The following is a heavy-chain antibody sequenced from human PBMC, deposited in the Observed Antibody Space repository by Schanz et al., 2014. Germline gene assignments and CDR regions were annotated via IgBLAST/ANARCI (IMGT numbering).Heavy chain of an antibody. V-gene: IGHV3-30-3*02. J-gene: IGHJ4*02. CDR2: MSYDGSNK. CDR3: AKDTGYCHGGACYCFEY. Sequence: QVQLVESGGGVVQPGRSLRLSCAASGFTFSSYAMHWVRQAPGKGLEWVAVMSYDGSNKYYADSVKGRFTISRDTPKNTLYVQMNSLRADDTAVYYCAKDTGYCHGGACYCFEYWGLGILVTVSS. D-gene: IGHD2-8*02. CDR1: GFTFSSYA.